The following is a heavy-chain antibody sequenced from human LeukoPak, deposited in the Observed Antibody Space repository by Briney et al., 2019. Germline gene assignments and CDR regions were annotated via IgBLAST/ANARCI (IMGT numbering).Heavy chain of an antibody. CDR3: ARHSDYYDSSGYTYYYFDY. J-gene: IGHJ4*02. Sequence: SETLSLTCTVSGGPISSYYWSWIRQPPGKGLEWIGYIYYSGSTNYNPSLKSRVTISVDTSKNQFSLKLSSVTAADTAVYYCARHSDYYDSSGYTYYYFDYWGQGTLVTVSS. V-gene: IGHV4-59*08. CDR1: GGPISSYY. CDR2: IYYSGST. D-gene: IGHD3-22*01.